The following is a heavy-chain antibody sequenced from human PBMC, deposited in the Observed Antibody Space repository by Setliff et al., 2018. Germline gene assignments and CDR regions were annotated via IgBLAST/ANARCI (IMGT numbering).Heavy chain of an antibody. CDR3: ARDRTAYTYGLDV. D-gene: IGHD3-16*01. V-gene: IGHV4-61*01. CDR1: GGSVSSASHY. Sequence: PSETLSLTCTVSGGSVSSASHYWGWIRQAPGKGMEWIGYIYHNGNTNFNPSLRSRVNMSVDTSNNQFVLNLKAVTAADTAVYYCARDRTAYTYGLDVWGQGTTVTVSS. J-gene: IGHJ6*02. CDR2: IYHNGNT.